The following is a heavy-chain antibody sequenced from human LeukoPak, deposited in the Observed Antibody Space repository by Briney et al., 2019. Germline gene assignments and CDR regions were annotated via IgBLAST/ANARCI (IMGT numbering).Heavy chain of an antibody. V-gene: IGHV3-23*01. CDR1: GFTFSSYA. CDR2: IYENGGTT. CDR3: AKAIGSSWYGMDV. D-gene: IGHD6-13*01. Sequence: PGGSLRLSCAASGFTFSSYAMSWVRQAPEKGLEFVSGIYENGGTTYYADSVKGRFSISRDNSKNTLYLQMNSLRAEDTAVYYCAKAIGSSWYGMDVWGQGTTVTVSS. J-gene: IGHJ6*02.